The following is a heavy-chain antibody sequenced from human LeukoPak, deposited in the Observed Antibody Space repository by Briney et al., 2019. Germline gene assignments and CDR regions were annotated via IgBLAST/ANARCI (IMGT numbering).Heavy chain of an antibody. Sequence: ASVKVSCKASGYTFTGYYMHWVRQAPGQGLEWMGWINPNSGGTNYAQKFQGRVTITRDTSISTAYMELSRLRSDDTAVYYCARDLGYSYGVYYYYYYMDVWGKGTTVTVSS. J-gene: IGHJ6*03. CDR1: GYTFTGYY. CDR2: INPNSGGT. CDR3: ARDLGYSYGVYYYYYYMDV. V-gene: IGHV1-2*02. D-gene: IGHD5-18*01.